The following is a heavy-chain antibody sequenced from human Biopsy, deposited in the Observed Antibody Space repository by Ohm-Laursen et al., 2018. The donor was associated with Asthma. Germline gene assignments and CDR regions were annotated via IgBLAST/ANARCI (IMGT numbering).Heavy chain of an antibody. D-gene: IGHD3-10*01. CDR2: IKHDGTEK. Sequence: SLRLSCTASGFTFGDYCMSWVRQAPGKGLEWVANIKHDGTEKNHVDSLKGRFTISRDNTKNSLYLQMNSLRAEDTAVYYCATKFHFRGPYQPQRYQPWGQGTLVTVPS. J-gene: IGHJ1*01. V-gene: IGHV3-7*01. CDR1: GFTFGDYC. CDR3: ATKFHFRGPYQPQRYQP.